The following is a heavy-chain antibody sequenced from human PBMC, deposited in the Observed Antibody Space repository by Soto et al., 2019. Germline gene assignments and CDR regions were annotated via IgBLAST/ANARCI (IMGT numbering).Heavy chain of an antibody. Sequence: QVQLVQSGAEVKKPGASVKVSCKASGYTFTSYHITWVRQAPGQGLEWMGWISAYNGNTNYAQKLQGRVTMPPDTSRSTASMALRSRGSDDTAVYYCARDSPRPREWGQGALGTGSS. D-gene: IGHD6-6*01. J-gene: IGHJ4*02. CDR3: ARDSPRPRE. CDR1: GYTFTSYH. CDR2: ISAYNGNT. V-gene: IGHV1-18*01.